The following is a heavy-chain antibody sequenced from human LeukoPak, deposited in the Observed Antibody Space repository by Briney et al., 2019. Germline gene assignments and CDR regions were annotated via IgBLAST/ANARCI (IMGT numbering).Heavy chain of an antibody. Sequence: PGGCLRLSCAASGFTFSSYPMSWVRQAPGKGLEWVSAISGSGARTYYSDSVKGRFTISRDNSKNTLYLQMNSLRAEDTAVYYCAKGASCGGDCYSLFDYWGQGTLVSASS. CDR1: GFTFSSYP. CDR2: ISGSGART. J-gene: IGHJ4*02. V-gene: IGHV3-23*01. D-gene: IGHD2-21*02. CDR3: AKGASCGGDCYSLFDY.